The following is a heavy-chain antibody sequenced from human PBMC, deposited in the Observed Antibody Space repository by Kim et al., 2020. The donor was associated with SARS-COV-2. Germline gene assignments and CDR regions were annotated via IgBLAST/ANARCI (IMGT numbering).Heavy chain of an antibody. CDR3: AKDKFTGSPGDLFDY. Sequence: GGSLRLSCAASGFTFSSYTMSWVRQAPGKGLEWVSAISGSGGGTYYADSVKGRFTISRDNSKNTLYLQMNSLIAEDTAVYYCAKDKFTGSPGDLFDYWGQGTLVTVSS. J-gene: IGHJ4*02. CDR1: GFTFSSYT. D-gene: IGHD2-21*02. V-gene: IGHV3-23*01. CDR2: ISGSGGGT.